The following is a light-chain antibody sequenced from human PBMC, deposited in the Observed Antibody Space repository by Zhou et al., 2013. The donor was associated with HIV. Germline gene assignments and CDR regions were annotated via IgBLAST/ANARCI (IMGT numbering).Light chain of an antibody. V-gene: IGKV1-39*01. Sequence: DIQMTQSPSSLSASVGDRVTITCRASQSISSYLNWYQQKPGKAPKLLIYAASSLQSGVPSRFSGTGSGTDFTLTISSVQPEDFATYHCQQSYSLSPTFGQGTKLEIK. CDR2: AAS. CDR1: QSISSY. CDR3: QQSYSLSPT. J-gene: IGKJ2*01.